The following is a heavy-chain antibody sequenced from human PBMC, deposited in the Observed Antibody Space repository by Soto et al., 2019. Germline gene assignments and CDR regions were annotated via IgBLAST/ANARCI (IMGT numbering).Heavy chain of an antibody. D-gene: IGHD4-4*01. V-gene: IGHV4-59*02. CDR1: GGAVRGYF. CDR3: ARIHSSYESRWFDT. CDR2: IDYSGNT. Sequence: SETLSLTCAVSGGAVRGYFWSWIREPPGKGLEWIGYIDYSGNTKYNPSLRSRVTISVYKSKNQFSLQLSSVTAADTAVYYCARIHSSYESRWFDTWGQGPLVTVSS. J-gene: IGHJ5*02.